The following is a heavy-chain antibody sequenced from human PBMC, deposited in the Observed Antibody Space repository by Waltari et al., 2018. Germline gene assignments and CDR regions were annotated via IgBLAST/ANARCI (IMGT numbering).Heavy chain of an antibody. CDR2: IKHKGNT. CDR1: GYSIRDGYF. Sequence: QVQLQESGPGQLKPSETLSLTCSGSGYSIRDGYFRGWIRLPPGKGLEWIGSIKHKGNTYDNPSLKSRVTLSLDTSKNQFSLTLTSVTAADTALYYCARDLYGGNAAEYFDPWGQGTLLTVSS. D-gene: IGHD4-17*01. V-gene: IGHV4-38-2*02. CDR3: ARDLYGGNAAEYFDP. J-gene: IGHJ4*02.